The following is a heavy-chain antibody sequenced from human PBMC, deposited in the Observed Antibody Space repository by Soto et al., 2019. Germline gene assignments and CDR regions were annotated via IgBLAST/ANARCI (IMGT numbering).Heavy chain of an antibody. CDR3: ARGPVLRYFDWFPSLLNYDY. J-gene: IGHJ4*02. CDR2: ISAYNGNT. V-gene: IGHV1-18*01. Sequence: ASVKVSCKASGYTFTSYGISWVRQAPGQGLEWMGWISAYNGNTNYAQKLQGRVTMTTDTSTSTAYMELRSLRSDDTAVYYCARGPVLRYFDWFPSLLNYDYWGQGTLVTVSS. D-gene: IGHD3-9*01. CDR1: GYTFTSYG.